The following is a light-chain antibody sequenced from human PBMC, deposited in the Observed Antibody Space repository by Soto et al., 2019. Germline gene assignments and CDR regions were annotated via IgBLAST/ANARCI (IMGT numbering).Light chain of an antibody. J-gene: IGLJ1*01. V-gene: IGLV2-23*01. Sequence: QSALTQPASVSGSPGQSITISCTGTRSDVGSGNHNLVSWYRQRPGTAPNVMIYEGTKRPSGVSNRFSGSKSGYTASLTISGLQAEDEADYYCCSYAGSSAYVFGTGTKLTVL. CDR2: EGT. CDR3: CSYAGSSAYV. CDR1: RSDVGSGNHNL.